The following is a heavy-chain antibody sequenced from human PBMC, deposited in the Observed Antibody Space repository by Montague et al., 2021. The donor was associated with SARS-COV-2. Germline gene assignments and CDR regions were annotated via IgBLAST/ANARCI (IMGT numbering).Heavy chain of an antibody. CDR1: GFTFSTSW. CDR2: MKPDGSEK. D-gene: IGHD1-26*01. Sequence: SLRLSCAASGFTFSTSWMIWVRQAPGNGLVWVANMKPDGSEKYYVDSVKGRFTISRDNAKNSLYLQMSSLRAEDTAVYYCARGHGITWGQGTLVTVSS. V-gene: IGHV3-7*04. CDR3: ARGHGIT. J-gene: IGHJ5*02.